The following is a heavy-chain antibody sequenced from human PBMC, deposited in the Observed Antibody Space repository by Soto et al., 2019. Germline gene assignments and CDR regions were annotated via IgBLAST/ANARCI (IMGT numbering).Heavy chain of an antibody. J-gene: IGHJ4*02. Sequence: QVQLVESGGGVVQPGTSLRLSCAASGFSFSSYGMHWVRQTPGKGLEWVAGISYDGSNKYYVDSMKGRLTISRDNPKNTLDLQMNSLRAEDTAVYYCAKDTYYHDSSGYYVFDSWGQGTLVTVSS. V-gene: IGHV3-30*18. CDR3: AKDTYYHDSSGYYVFDS. CDR1: GFSFSSYG. CDR2: ISYDGSNK. D-gene: IGHD3-22*01.